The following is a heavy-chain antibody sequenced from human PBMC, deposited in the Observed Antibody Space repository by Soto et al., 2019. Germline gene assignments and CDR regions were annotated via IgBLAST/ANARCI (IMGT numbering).Heavy chain of an antibody. CDR1: GYTFTSYY. Sequence: ASVKVSCKASGYTFTSYYMHWVRQAPGQGLEWMGIINPSGGSTSYAQKFQGRVTMTRDTSTSTVYMELSSLRSEDTAVYYCARDHAPYDYGDYINWFDPWGQGTLVTVSS. CDR2: INPSGGST. D-gene: IGHD4-17*01. CDR3: ARDHAPYDYGDYINWFDP. V-gene: IGHV1-46*01. J-gene: IGHJ5*02.